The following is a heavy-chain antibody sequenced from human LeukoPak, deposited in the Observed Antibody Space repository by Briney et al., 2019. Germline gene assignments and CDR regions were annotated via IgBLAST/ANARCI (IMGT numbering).Heavy chain of an antibody. D-gene: IGHD6-13*01. CDR1: GFTFSNAW. CDR3: TTAHSSSWYWFDP. Sequence: TSGGSLRLSCAASGFTFSNAWMSWVRQAPGKGLEWVGRIKSKTDGGTTDYAAPVKGRFTISRDDSKNTLYLQMNSLKTEDTAVYYCTTAHSSSWYWFDPWGQGTLVTVSP. J-gene: IGHJ5*02. V-gene: IGHV3-15*01. CDR2: IKSKTDGGTT.